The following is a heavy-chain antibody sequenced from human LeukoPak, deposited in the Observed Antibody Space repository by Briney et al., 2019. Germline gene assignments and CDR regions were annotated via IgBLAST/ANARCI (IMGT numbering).Heavy chain of an antibody. J-gene: IGHJ4*02. V-gene: IGHV4-59*04. Sequence: SETLSLTCTVSGGSISSYYWSWIRQPPGKGLEWIGSIYHSGSTYYNPSLKSRVTISVDTSKNQFSLKLSSVTAADTAVYYCASQGSIFGVVIDYWGQGTLVTVSS. CDR3: ASQGSIFGVVIDY. D-gene: IGHD3-3*01. CDR1: GGSISSYY. CDR2: IYHSGST.